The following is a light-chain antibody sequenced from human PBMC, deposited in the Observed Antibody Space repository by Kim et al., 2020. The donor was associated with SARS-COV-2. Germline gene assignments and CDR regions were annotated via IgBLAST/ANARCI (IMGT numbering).Light chain of an antibody. CDR1: QSVSSN. Sequence: EIVMTQSPAMLSVSPGERATLSCTASQSVSSNLAWYQQKPGQAPRLLISGASTRATGIPARFSGRGSGTDFTLTISSLQSEDFAVYYCKQYDVGPRTFVQGTKMEIK. V-gene: IGKV3-15*01. CDR3: KQYDVGPRT. J-gene: IGKJ1*01. CDR2: GAS.